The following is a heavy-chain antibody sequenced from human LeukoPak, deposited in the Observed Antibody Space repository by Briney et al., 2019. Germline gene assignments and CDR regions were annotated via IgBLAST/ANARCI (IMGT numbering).Heavy chain of an antibody. D-gene: IGHD3-22*01. Sequence: ASVTVSCKASGYTFTSYGISWVRQAPGQGLEWMGWISAYNGNTNYAQKLQGRVTMTTDTSTSTAYMELRSLRSDDTAVYYCARDYYDSSGYPPKPGYWGQGTLDPVSS. CDR2: ISAYNGNT. CDR3: ARDYYDSSGYPPKPGY. CDR1: GYTFTSYG. V-gene: IGHV1-18*01. J-gene: IGHJ4*02.